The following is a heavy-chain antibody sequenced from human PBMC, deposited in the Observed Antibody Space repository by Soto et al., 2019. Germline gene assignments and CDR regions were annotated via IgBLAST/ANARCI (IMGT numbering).Heavy chain of an antibody. J-gene: IGHJ4*02. D-gene: IGHD1-1*01. Sequence: QLQLQESGPGLVKPSETLSLTCMVSGDSITSSNYYWVWVRQPPGQGLEWIGSMYYSGSTYYNASLKSRVTISVDTSKSQFFLKLSSVTAADMAVYYCATTTGYWGQGTLVTVSS. CDR1: GDSITSSNYY. CDR2: MYYSGST. V-gene: IGHV4-39*01. CDR3: ATTTGY.